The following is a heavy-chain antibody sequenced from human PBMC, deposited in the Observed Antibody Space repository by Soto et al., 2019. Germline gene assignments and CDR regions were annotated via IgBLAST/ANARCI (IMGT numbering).Heavy chain of an antibody. CDR2: ISYGGST. D-gene: IGHD3-16*01. V-gene: IGHV4-39*02. CDR3: LRHRFDVTSWYYPLDY. J-gene: IGHJ4*02. CDR1: GGSINSSKS. Sequence: SETLSLTCSVSGGSINSSKSWAWVRQSPGKGLEWIGTISYGGSTYCNPSLQSRVAISVDAPKNNFALSLISATAADTSACFCLRHRFDVTSWYYPLDYWGPGTVGTVSS.